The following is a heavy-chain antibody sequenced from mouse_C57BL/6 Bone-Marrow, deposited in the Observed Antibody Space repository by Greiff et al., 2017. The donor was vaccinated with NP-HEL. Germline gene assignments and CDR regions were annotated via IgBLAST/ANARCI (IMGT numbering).Heavy chain of an antibody. CDR1: GYTFTSYW. CDR3: ARVGITTVVAPFDY. J-gene: IGHJ2*01. D-gene: IGHD1-1*01. V-gene: IGHV1-64*01. Sequence: QVQLQQPGAELVKPGASVKLSCKASGYTFTSYWMHWVKQRPGQGLEWIGMIHPNSGSTNYNEKFKSKATLTVDKSSSTAYMQLSSLTSEDSAVYYCARVGITTVVAPFDYWGQGTTLTVSS. CDR2: IHPNSGST.